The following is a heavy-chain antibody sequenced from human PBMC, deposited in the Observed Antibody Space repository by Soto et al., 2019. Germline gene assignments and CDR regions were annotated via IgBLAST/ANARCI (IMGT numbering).Heavy chain of an antibody. V-gene: IGHV1-2*04. J-gene: IGHJ4*02. CDR1: GYTFTGYY. D-gene: IGHD3-22*01. CDR3: ARDSYYDSSGYAGFDY. Sequence: ASVKVSCKASGYTFTGYYMYWVRQAPGQGLEWMGWINPNSGGTNYAQKFQGWVTMTRDTSISTAYMELSRLRSDDTAVYYCARDSYYDSSGYAGFDYWGQGTLVTVSS. CDR2: INPNSGGT.